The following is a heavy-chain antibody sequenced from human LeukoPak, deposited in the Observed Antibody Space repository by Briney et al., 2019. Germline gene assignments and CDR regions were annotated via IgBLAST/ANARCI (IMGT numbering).Heavy chain of an antibody. D-gene: IGHD3-10*01. CDR3: ARPRGSGIYQHFDY. Sequence: GGSLRLSCAASGFTFSSYAMHWVRQAPGKGLEWVAVISYDGSNKYYADSVKGRFTISRDNAKNSLYLQMNSLRAEDTAVYYCARPRGSGIYQHFDYWGQGTLVTVSS. V-gene: IGHV3-30-3*01. CDR1: GFTFSSYA. CDR2: ISYDGSNK. J-gene: IGHJ4*02.